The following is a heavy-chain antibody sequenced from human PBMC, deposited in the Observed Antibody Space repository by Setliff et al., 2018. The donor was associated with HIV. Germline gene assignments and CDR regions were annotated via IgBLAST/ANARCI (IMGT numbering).Heavy chain of an antibody. Sequence: PSETLSLTCTVSGGSISSGGYYWSWIRQHPGKGLEWIGYIYYSGSTYYNPSLKSLVTISVDTSKNQFSLKLSSVTAADTAVYYCARGLTAISGYYYMDVWGKGTTGTSP. CDR3: ARGLTAISGYYYMDV. CDR1: GGSISSGGYY. D-gene: IGHD2-21*02. J-gene: IGHJ6*03. V-gene: IGHV4-31*01. CDR2: IYYSGST.